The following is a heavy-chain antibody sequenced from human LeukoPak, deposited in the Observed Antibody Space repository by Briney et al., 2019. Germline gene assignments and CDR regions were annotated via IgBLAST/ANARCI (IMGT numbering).Heavy chain of an antibody. J-gene: IGHJ4*02. D-gene: IGHD3-16*02. Sequence: SEILSLTCTVSGGSISSGDYYWSWIRQPPGKGLEWIGYIYYSGSTYYNPSLKSRVTISVDTSKNQFSLKLSSVTAADTAVYYCARVKKYRLDYWGQGTLVTVSS. CDR1: GGSISSGDYY. CDR3: ARVKKYRLDY. V-gene: IGHV4-30-4*08. CDR2: IYYSGST.